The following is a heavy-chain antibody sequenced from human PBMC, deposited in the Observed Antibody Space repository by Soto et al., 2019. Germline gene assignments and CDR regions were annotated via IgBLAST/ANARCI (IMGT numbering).Heavy chain of an antibody. CDR3: ASVMTTVVTPYYFDY. Sequence: AGGSLRLSCAASGFTFSSYWMSWVRQAPGKGLEWVANIKQDGSEKYYVDSVKGRFTISRDNAKNSLYLQMNSLRAEDTAVYYCASVMTTVVTPYYFDYWGQGTLVTVSS. J-gene: IGHJ4*02. V-gene: IGHV3-7*01. CDR2: IKQDGSEK. CDR1: GFTFSSYW. D-gene: IGHD4-17*01.